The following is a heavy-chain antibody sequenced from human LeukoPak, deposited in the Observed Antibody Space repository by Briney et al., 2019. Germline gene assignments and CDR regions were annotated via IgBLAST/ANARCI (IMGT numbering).Heavy chain of an antibody. CDR2: ISYDGSNK. CDR3: AREGGRNYGYFDY. V-gene: IGHV3-30*04. CDR1: GFTFSSYA. D-gene: IGHD1-7*01. J-gene: IGHJ4*02. Sequence: GGSLRLSCAASGFTFSSYAMHWVRQAPGKGLEWVAVISYDGSNKYYADSVKGRFTISRDNSKNTLYLQMNSLRAEDTAVYYCAREGGRNYGYFDYWGQGTLVTVSS.